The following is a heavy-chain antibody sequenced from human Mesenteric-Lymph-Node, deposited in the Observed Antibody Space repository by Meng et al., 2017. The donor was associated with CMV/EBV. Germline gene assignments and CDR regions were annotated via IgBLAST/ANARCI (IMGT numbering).Heavy chain of an antibody. CDR3: ARAPGGEETNWFDP. CDR2: IYYSGST. Sequence: ESLKISCPVSGGSVSSGSYYWSWIRQPPGKGLEWIGYIYYSGSTNYNPSLKSRVTISVDTSKNQFSLKLSSVTAADTAVYYCARAPGGEETNWFDPWGQGTLVTVSS. V-gene: IGHV4-61*01. J-gene: IGHJ5*02. CDR1: GGSVSSGSYY. D-gene: IGHD3-10*01.